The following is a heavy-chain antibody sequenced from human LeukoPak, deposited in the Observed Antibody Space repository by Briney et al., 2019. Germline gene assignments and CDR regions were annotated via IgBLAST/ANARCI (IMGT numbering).Heavy chain of an antibody. CDR3: ARDRWELLAFDI. J-gene: IGHJ3*02. CDR2: ISSSSSTI. Sequence: PGGSLRLSCAASGFTFSSYSMNWVRQAPGKGPEWVSYISSSSSTIYYADSVKGRFTISRDNAKNSLYLQMNSLRAEDTAVYYCARDRWELLAFDIWGQGTMVTVSS. CDR1: GFTFSSYS. V-gene: IGHV3-48*01. D-gene: IGHD1-26*01.